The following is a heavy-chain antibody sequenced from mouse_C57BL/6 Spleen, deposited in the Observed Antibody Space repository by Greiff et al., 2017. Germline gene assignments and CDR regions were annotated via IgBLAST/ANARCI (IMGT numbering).Heavy chain of an antibody. V-gene: IGHV1-47*01. D-gene: IGHD2-4*01. CDR2: FHPYNDDT. CDR3: ARSIYDDDAYYYAMDD. CDR1: GYTFTTYP. Sequence: QVQLQQSGAELVKPGASVKMSCKASGYTFTTYPIEWMKQNHGKSLEWIGNFHPYNDDTKYNAKFNGKATLTVETSSSTVYLELIRLTSDDSAFYFSARSIYDDDAYYYAMDDWGQGTSVTVSS. J-gene: IGHJ4*01.